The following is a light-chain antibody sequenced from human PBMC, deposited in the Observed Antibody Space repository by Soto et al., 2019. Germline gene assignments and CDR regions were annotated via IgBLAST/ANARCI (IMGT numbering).Light chain of an antibody. Sequence: VVVTQSPVTVSLSEGERATLSCRASQSVSSYLAWYQQKPGQAPRLLIYDASNRATGIPARFSGSGSGTDFTLTISSLEPEDFAVYYCQQRSNWLSITFGQGTRLEIK. CDR2: DAS. CDR1: QSVSSY. J-gene: IGKJ5*01. V-gene: IGKV3-11*01. CDR3: QQRSNWLSIT.